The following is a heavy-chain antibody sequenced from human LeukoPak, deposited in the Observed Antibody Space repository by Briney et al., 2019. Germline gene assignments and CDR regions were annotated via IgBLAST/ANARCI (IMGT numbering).Heavy chain of an antibody. Sequence: PGGSLRLSCAASGFTFSDYWMSWVRQAPGKGLEWVGRTRNKPNGYTTDYGTSVKGRFTVSRDDSENSLYLQMNSLRTEDTAVYYCTRVRHGDYFDYWGQGTLVTVSS. CDR2: TRNKPNGYTT. J-gene: IGHJ4*02. D-gene: IGHD4-17*01. V-gene: IGHV3-72*01. CDR1: GFTFSDYW. CDR3: TRVRHGDYFDY.